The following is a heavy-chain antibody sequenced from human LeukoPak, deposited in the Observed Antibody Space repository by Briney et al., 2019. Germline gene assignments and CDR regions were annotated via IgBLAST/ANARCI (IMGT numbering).Heavy chain of an antibody. Sequence: GWSLRLSCAASGFTFSSYAMHWVRQAPGKGLEWVAVISYDGSNKYYADSVKGRFTISRDNSKNTLYLQMNSLRAEDTAVYYCASHSSAKPFDYWGQGTLVTVSS. V-gene: IGHV3-30-3*01. CDR1: GFTFSSYA. J-gene: IGHJ4*02. CDR3: ASHSSAKPFDY. CDR2: ISYDGSNK. D-gene: IGHD2-2*01.